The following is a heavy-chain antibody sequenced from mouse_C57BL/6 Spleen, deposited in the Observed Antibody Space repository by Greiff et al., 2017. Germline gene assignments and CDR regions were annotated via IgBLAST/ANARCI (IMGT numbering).Heavy chain of an antibody. CDR1: GFSLTSYG. CDR3: ARAFDYSKGYAMDY. D-gene: IGHD2-5*01. CDR2: IWGVGST. Sequence: QVQLKESGPGLVAPSQSLSITCTVSGFSLTSYGVAWVRQSPGKGLEWLGVIWGVGSTNYNSALKSRLSISKDNSTSQVFLKMNSLQTDDTAIYYCARAFDYSKGYAMDYWGQGTSVTVSA. V-gene: IGHV2-6*01. J-gene: IGHJ4*01.